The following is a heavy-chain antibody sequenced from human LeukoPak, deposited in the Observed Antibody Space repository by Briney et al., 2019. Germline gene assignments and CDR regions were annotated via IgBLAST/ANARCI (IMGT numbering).Heavy chain of an antibody. J-gene: IGHJ4*02. CDR2: ISSSSSTI. D-gene: IGHD2-15*01. V-gene: IGHV3-48*01. Sequence: PGGSLRLSCAASGFTFSSYSMNWVRQAPGKGLEWVSYISSSSSTIYYADSVKGRFTISRDNAKNSLYLQMNSLRAEDTAVYYCARGERDIVVVVAATTFDYWGQRTLVTVSS. CDR3: ARGERDIVVVVAATTFDY. CDR1: GFTFSSYS.